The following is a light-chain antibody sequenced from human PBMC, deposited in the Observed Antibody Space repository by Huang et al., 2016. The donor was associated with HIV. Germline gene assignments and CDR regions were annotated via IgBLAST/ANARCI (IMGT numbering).Light chain of an antibody. CDR1: QSVRRN. CDR3: QQRDT. Sequence: EIVLTQSPATLSLSPGERATLSCRASQSVRRNLGWYQQKFGQAPRLFIYDASTRATGIPARFSGSGSGTNVTLTISSLEPEDCAVYYCQQRDTFGPGTRLEIK. CDR2: DAS. J-gene: IGKJ5*01. V-gene: IGKV3-11*01.